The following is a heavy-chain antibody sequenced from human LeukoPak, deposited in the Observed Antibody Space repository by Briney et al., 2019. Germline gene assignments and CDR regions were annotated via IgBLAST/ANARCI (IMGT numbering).Heavy chain of an antibody. J-gene: IGHJ4*02. CDR3: ARWAESNDY. CDR1: GFTFSSFW. V-gene: IGHV3-7*05. Sequence: GGSLRLSCAASGFTFSSFWMTWVRQAPGKGLEWVANIKEDGSEKYNVDSVKGRFTISRDNAKNSLYLQMNRLRAEDTAVYYCARWAESNDYWGQGTLVTVSS. CDR2: IKEDGSEK.